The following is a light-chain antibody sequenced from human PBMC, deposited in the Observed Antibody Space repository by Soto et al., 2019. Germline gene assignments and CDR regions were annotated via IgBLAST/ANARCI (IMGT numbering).Light chain of an antibody. Sequence: QSVLTQPPSASGTPVQGATTPFSGSSSKIGSNYVSRFQRLPGTAPKLRVYRNNQRPSGVPDRFSGSKSGASASLAISGLRSEDEADYYCAAWDDSLSGRVFGGGTKLTVL. V-gene: IGLV1-47*01. J-gene: IGLJ3*02. CDR3: AAWDDSLSGRV. CDR2: RNN. CDR1: SSKIGSNY.